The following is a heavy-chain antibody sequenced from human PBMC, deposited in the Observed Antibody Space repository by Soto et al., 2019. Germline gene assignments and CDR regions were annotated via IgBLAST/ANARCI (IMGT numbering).Heavy chain of an antibody. V-gene: IGHV1-69*02. Sequence: QVQLVQSGAEVKKPGSSVKVSCKASGGTFSSYTISWVRQAPGQGLEWMGRIIPILGIANYAQKFQGRVTITADKSTSTADMGLSSLRSEDTAVYYCARGPRAAISTYGMDVWGQGTTVTVSS. J-gene: IGHJ6*02. CDR1: GGTFSSYT. CDR3: ARGPRAAISTYGMDV. CDR2: IIPILGIA. D-gene: IGHD2-2*01.